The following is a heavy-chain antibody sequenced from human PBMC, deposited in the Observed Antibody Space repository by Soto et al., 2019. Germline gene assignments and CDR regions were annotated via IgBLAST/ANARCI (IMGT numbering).Heavy chain of an antibody. J-gene: IGHJ4*02. CDR3: AKALLGHWRLRQPFDF. D-gene: IGHD1-1*01. V-gene: IGHV3-23*01. CDR1: GFTFGTYA. Sequence: QPGGSLRLSCAASGFTFGTYAMTWVRQAPGKGLEWLSGISGSGSSTYYADSAKGRFTISRDNSKNTLYLQMNSLRAEDTAVYFCAKALLGHWRLRQPFDFWGLGTLVTVSS. CDR2: ISGSGSST.